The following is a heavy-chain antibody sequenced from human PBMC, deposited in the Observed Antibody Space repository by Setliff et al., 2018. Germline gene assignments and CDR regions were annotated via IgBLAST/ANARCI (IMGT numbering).Heavy chain of an antibody. CDR2: ISAYNGYI. CDR1: GYTFSNYG. D-gene: IGHD2-2*01. V-gene: IGHV1-18*01. Sequence: GASVKVSCKASGYTFSNYGISWVRQAPGQGLVWMGWISAYNGYIIYAQKLQGRVTMTTDTSTSTAYMEVRSLRSDDTAVYYCARAPGTVVVPASRSAFDIWGQGTMVTVSS. CDR3: ARAPGTVVVPASRSAFDI. J-gene: IGHJ3*02.